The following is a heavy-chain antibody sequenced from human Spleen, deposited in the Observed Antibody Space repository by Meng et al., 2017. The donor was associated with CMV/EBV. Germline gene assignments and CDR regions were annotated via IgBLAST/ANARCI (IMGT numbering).Heavy chain of an antibody. D-gene: IGHD3-9*01. V-gene: IGHV3-48*03. CDR2: IRSSGSTI. J-gene: IGHJ4*02. Sequence: GGSLRLSCAASKITFSSYAMNWVRQAPGKGLEWVSYIRSSGSTIYYADSVKGRFTISRDNVNNSVYLQMNSLRAEDTAVYYCARRPGAYYDILTGSDYWGQGTLVTVSS. CDR1: KITFSSYA. CDR3: ARRPGAYYDILTGSDY.